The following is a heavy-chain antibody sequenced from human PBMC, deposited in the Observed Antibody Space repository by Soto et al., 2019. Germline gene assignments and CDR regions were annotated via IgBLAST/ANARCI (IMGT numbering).Heavy chain of an antibody. D-gene: IGHD2-15*01. CDR3: AGRLAASPKYYFDF. V-gene: IGHV4-61*01. CDR1: GGSVSSAIYY. Sequence: QVQLQESGPGLVKPSETLSLTCTVSGGSVSSAIYYWSWIRQPPGKELEWIGYVFYTGNTNYNPSLKSRVTISVDTSKNQFSLRLSSVTAADTAVYFCAGRLAASPKYYFDFWGQGTLVTVSS. J-gene: IGHJ4*02. CDR2: VFYTGNT.